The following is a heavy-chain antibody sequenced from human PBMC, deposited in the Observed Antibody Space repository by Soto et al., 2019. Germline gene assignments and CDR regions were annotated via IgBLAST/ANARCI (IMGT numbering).Heavy chain of an antibody. D-gene: IGHD1-26*01. CDR1: GFTFSSYG. CDR2: IYFDGSNK. V-gene: IGHV3-33*01. J-gene: IGHJ3*01. Sequence: PGGSLRLSCAASGFTFSSYGMHWVRQAPGKGLEWVALIYFDGSNKYYADSVKGRFTISRDNSKNMLYLQMNSLRVEDTAVYYCARDRESESYYLLTYDAFNVWGQGTKVTV. CDR3: ARDRESESYYLLTYDAFNV.